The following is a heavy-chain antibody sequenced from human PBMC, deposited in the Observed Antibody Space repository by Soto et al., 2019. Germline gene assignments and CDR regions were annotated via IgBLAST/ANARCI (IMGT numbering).Heavy chain of an antibody. CDR1: GFTFSTYS. J-gene: IGHJ5*02. V-gene: IGHV3-48*02. D-gene: IGHD4-17*01. CDR2: ISSSGSTI. Sequence: EVQLVESGGGLVQPGGSLRLPCAASGFTFSTYSMIWVRQAPGKGLEWLSYISSSGSTIYYADSVKGRFTISRDNAKNSLYLQMNSLGDEDTAMYYCARSLFGAYSNWFDPWGQGTLVTVSS. CDR3: ARSLFGAYSNWFDP.